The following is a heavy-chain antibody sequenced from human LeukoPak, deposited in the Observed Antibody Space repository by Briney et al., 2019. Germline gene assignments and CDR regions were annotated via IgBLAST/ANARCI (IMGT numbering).Heavy chain of an antibody. Sequence: ASVKVSCKASGYTFTGYYMHWVRQAPGQGLEWMGWINPNSGGANYAQKFQGRVTMTRDPSISTAYMELSRLSSDDTAVYYCARDHFDFWSGYSATYFDYWSQGTLVTVSS. J-gene: IGHJ4*02. CDR3: ARDHFDFWSGYSATYFDY. CDR2: INPNSGGA. V-gene: IGHV1-2*02. D-gene: IGHD3-3*01. CDR1: GYTFTGYY.